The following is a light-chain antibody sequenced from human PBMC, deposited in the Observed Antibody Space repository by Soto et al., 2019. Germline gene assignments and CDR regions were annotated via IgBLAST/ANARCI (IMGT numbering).Light chain of an antibody. CDR3: SSYTSSYTGV. V-gene: IGLV2-14*01. CDR1: TSDVGRYNY. J-gene: IGLJ3*02. Sequence: QSALTQPASVSGSPGQSITISCTGTTSDVGRYNYVSWYQHHPGKAPKLMISEVNNRPSGISSRFSGSKSGNTASLTISGLQAEDEADYYCSSYTSSYTGVFGGGTKLTVL. CDR2: EVN.